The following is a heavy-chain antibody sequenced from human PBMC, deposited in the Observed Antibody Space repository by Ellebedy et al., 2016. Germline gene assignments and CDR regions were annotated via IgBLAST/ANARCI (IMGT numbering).Heavy chain of an antibody. J-gene: IGHJ4*02. CDR1: GFTFSTFF. D-gene: IGHD4/OR15-4a*01. CDR3: AKGTMDYLHH. Sequence: GGSLRLXXAASGFTFSTFFMTWVRQAPGKGPEWVSTISGDGDSTYFADFVKGRFTISRDSAKNDLYLQMNSLRVEDTALYYCAKGTMDYLHHWGQGTLVTVSS. V-gene: IGHV3-23*01. CDR2: ISGDGDST.